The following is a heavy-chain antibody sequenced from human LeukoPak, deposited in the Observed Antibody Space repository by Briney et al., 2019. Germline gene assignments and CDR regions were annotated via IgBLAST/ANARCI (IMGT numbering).Heavy chain of an antibody. CDR1: GYTFTGYY. CDR3: ARDRDSSSWHHNDY. J-gene: IGHJ4*02. Sequence: ASVKVSCKASGYTFTGYYMHWVRQAPGQGLEWMGWINPNSGGTNYAQKFQSRVTMTRDTSISTAYMELSRLRSDDTAVYYCARDRDSSSWHHNDYWGQGTLVTVSS. D-gene: IGHD6-13*01. CDR2: INPNSGGT. V-gene: IGHV1-2*02.